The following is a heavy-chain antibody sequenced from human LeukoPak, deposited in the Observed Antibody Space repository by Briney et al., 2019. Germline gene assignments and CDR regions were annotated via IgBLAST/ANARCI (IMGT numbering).Heavy chain of an antibody. CDR3: AKVMQWLVRDYFDY. CDR1: GGSFSGYY. D-gene: IGHD6-19*01. V-gene: IGHV4-34*01. CDR2: INHSGST. Sequence: SETLSLTCAVYGGSFSGYYWSWIRQPPGKGLEWIGEINHSGSTNYNPSLKSRVTISVDTSKSQFSLKLSSVTAADTAVYYCAKVMQWLVRDYFDYWGQGTLVTVSS. J-gene: IGHJ4*02.